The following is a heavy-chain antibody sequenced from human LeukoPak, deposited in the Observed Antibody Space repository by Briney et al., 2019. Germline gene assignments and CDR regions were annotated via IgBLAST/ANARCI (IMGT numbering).Heavy chain of an antibody. D-gene: IGHD1-14*01. J-gene: IGHJ5*02. Sequence: ASVNVSCKASGYTFTSYGISWVRQAPGQGLEWMGWISAYNGNTNYAQKRQGRVTMTTDTSTSTAYMELRSLRSDDTAVYYCARDFPVYLISRTGTNWFDPWGQGTLVTVSS. CDR1: GYTFTSYG. CDR2: ISAYNGNT. CDR3: ARDFPVYLISRTGTNWFDP. V-gene: IGHV1-18*01.